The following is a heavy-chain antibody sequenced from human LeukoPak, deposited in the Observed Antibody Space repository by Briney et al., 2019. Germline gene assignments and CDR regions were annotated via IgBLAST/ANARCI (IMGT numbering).Heavy chain of an antibody. D-gene: IGHD6-19*01. V-gene: IGHV3-23*01. J-gene: IGHJ4*02. CDR2: ISGSGGST. CDR1: GFTFSDSA. Sequence: PGGSLRLSCAASGFTFSDSAMHWVRQAPGKGLEWVSAISGSGGSTYYADSVKGRFTISRDNSKNTLYLQMNSLRAEDTAVYYCARVSRRSSGRVGFFDYWGQGTLVTVSS. CDR3: ARVSRRSSGRVGFFDY.